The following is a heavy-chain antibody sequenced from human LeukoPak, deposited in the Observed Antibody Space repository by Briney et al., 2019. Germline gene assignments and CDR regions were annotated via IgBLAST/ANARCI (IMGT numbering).Heavy chain of an antibody. Sequence: GGPLRLSCAASGFTFGSYGMHWVRQAPGKGLEWVAFIRYDGSNKYYADSVKGRFTISRDNSKNTLYLQMNSLRAEDTAVYYCARLDRETYCSSTSCYVYWGQGTLVTVSS. CDR2: IRYDGSNK. CDR1: GFTFGSYG. CDR3: ARLDRETYCSSTSCYVY. J-gene: IGHJ4*02. D-gene: IGHD2-2*01. V-gene: IGHV3-30*02.